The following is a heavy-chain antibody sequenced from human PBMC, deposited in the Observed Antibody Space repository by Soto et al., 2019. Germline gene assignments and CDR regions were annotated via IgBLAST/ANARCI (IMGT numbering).Heavy chain of an antibody. V-gene: IGHV3-33*01. Sequence: QVQLVESGGGVVQPGRSLRLSCAASGFTFSSYGMHWVRQAPGKGLEWVAVIWYDASNKYYADSVKGRFTISRDNSKNTLYLQMNSLRAEDTAVYYCARDYGGNSGGFDYWGQGTLVTVSS. CDR1: GFTFSSYG. CDR2: IWYDASNK. J-gene: IGHJ4*02. D-gene: IGHD4-17*01. CDR3: ARDYGGNSGGFDY.